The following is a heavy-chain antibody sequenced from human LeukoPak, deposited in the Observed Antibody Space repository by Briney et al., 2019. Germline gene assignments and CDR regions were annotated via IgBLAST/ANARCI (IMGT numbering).Heavy chain of an antibody. D-gene: IGHD4-17*01. Sequence: ASVKVSCKASGYTFTSYGINWGRQATGQGLEWMGWMNPYSANTGYAQKFQGRVTMTRNTSISTAYMELSSLTSEDTAVYYCARVWGDYVAFDIWGQGTMVTVSS. CDR1: GYTFTSYG. J-gene: IGHJ3*02. CDR2: MNPYSANT. CDR3: ARVWGDYVAFDI. V-gene: IGHV1-8*02.